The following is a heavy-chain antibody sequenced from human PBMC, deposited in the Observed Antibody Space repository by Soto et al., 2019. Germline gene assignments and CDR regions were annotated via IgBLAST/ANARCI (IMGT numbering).Heavy chain of an antibody. CDR1: GFTFSSYA. V-gene: IGHV3-23*01. D-gene: IGHD6-13*01. J-gene: IGHJ5*02. CDR3: ARQIAAVPNWFDP. CDR2: ISGSGGST. Sequence: PWGSLRLSCAASGFTFSSYAMSWVRQAPGKGLEWVSAISGSGGSTYYADSVKGRFTISRDNSKNTLYLQMNSLRAEDTAVYYCARQIAAVPNWFDPWGQGTLVTVSS.